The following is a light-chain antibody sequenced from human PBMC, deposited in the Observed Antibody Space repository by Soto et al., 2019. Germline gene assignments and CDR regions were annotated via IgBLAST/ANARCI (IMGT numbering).Light chain of an antibody. CDR3: QQYENYWT. V-gene: IGKV1-5*01. CDR1: QSISSW. CDR2: DAS. J-gene: IGKJ1*01. Sequence: DIQMTKSPSSLSASVGDRVTITCRASQSISSWLAWYQQKPGKAPKLLIYDASSLESGVSSRFSGSGSGTEFTITISNLQPDDFATYYCQQYENYWTFGQGTKVDI.